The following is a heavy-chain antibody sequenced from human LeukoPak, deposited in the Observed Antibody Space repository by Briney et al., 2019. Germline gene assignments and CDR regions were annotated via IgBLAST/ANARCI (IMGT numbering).Heavy chain of an antibody. CDR3: ARPVYDSRGYYFDY. Sequence: SETLSLTCTVSGGSISSYYWSWIRQPPGKGLEWIGYIRYSGSANYNPSLRSRVTISIDTSKNQFSLKLSSVTAADTAVYHCARPVYDSRGYYFDYLGQGTLVTVSS. V-gene: IGHV4-59*08. CDR2: IRYSGSA. CDR1: GGSISSYY. J-gene: IGHJ4*02. D-gene: IGHD3-22*01.